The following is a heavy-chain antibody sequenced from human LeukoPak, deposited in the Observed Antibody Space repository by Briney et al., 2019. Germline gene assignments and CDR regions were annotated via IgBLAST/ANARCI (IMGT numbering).Heavy chain of an antibody. CDR2: ISYSGIT. CDR1: SDSFSSIYY. J-gene: IGHJ3*02. CDR3: ARRSTTWNAFDI. D-gene: IGHD1-1*01. Sequence: SETLSLTCTVSSDSFSSIYYWGWLRQPPGKGPEWIGSISYSGITYYNPSLKSRVIISVDTSKNQFSLQLESVTAADTGVYYCARRSTTWNAFDIWGQGTMLTDSS. V-gene: IGHV4-39*01.